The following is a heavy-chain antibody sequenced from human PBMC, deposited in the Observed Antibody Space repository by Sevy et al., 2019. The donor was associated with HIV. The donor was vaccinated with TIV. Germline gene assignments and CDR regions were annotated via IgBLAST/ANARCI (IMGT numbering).Heavy chain of an antibody. J-gene: IGHJ4*02. CDR2: IRGSGGTT. V-gene: IGHV3-23*01. CDR1: GFIFNSYT. Sequence: GGSLRLSCAASGFIFNSYTMNWVRQAPGKGLEWVSAIRGSGGTTYYADSVKGRFTISRDNSKKKVDLQMNSLTVEDTAVYYCAKGYGSGSPPDYWGQGTLVTVSS. D-gene: IGHD3-10*01. CDR3: AKGYGSGSPPDY.